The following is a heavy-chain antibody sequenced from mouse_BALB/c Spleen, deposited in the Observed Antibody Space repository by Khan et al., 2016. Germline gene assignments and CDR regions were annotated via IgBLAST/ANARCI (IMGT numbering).Heavy chain of an antibody. CDR2: ISYSGST. CDR3: AICYYGWGYFDH. J-gene: IGHJ2*01. D-gene: IGHD1-2*01. Sequence: EVQLQESGPGLVKPSQSLSLTCTVTGYSITSDYAWNWIRQFPGNKLEWMGYISYSGSTSYNPSLKSRISITRATSKNQFFLQLNSVTTEDTDTYYCAICYYGWGYFDHWGQGTTLTVSS. V-gene: IGHV3-2*02. CDR1: GYSITSDYA.